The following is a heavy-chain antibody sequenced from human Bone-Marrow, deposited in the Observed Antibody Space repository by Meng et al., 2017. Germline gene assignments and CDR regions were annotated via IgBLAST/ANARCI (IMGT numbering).Heavy chain of an antibody. CDR3: TIYTSGHI. CDR2: ISSSSSYI. Sequence: GESLKISCAASGFTFSSYSMNWVRQAPGKGLEWVSSISSSSSYIYYADSVKGRFTISRDDSKNTAYLGMNSLKTEDTALYYCTIYTSGHIWGQGTMVTVSS. J-gene: IGHJ3*02. CDR1: GFTFSSYS. D-gene: IGHD6-19*01. V-gene: IGHV3-21*04.